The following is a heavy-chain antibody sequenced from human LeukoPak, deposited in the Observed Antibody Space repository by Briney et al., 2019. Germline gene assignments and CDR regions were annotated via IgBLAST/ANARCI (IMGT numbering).Heavy chain of an antibody. V-gene: IGHV4-39*01. CDR2: LSHAGNT. Sequence: PSETLSLTCSVSGDSVRNDFYYWGWIRQPPGKGLEWVACLSHAGNTWYNPSLESRLSISVDTSKNQFSLKFSSVTAADTALYWCARHNAPRRVGFDFWGQGILVTVSS. CDR1: GDSVRNDFYY. D-gene: IGHD2-2*01. CDR3: ARHNAPRRVGFDF. J-gene: IGHJ4*02.